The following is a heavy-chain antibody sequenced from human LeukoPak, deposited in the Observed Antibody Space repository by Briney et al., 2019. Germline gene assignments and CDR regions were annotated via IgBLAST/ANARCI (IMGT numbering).Heavy chain of an antibody. CDR1: GFTFSNYE. CDR2: ITTTGDRI. CDR3: ASHDSSGYYYDMGDFYFNY. J-gene: IGHJ4*02. D-gene: IGHD3-22*01. Sequence: PGGSLRLSCEASGFTFSNYEMNWVRQAPGKGLEWISYITTTGDRIQYADSVKGRFTISRDNAKNSLYLQMNSLRAEDTAVYYCASHDSSGYYYDMGDFYFNYWGQGTLVTVSS. V-gene: IGHV3-48*03.